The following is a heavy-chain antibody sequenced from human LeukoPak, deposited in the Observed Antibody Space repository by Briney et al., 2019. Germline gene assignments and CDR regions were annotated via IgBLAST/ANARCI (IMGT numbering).Heavy chain of an antibody. J-gene: IGHJ4*02. Sequence: GGSLRLSCAASGFSFTTYWMSWVRQAPGKGLEWVSVISGSGGSTDYAETMKGRFTISRDNSKNTLYLQMNSLRAEDTAVYYCAKDFSSSSLYYFDYWGQGTLVTVSS. CDR2: ISGSGGST. D-gene: IGHD6-6*01. CDR3: AKDFSSSSLYYFDY. CDR1: GFSFTTYW. V-gene: IGHV3-23*01.